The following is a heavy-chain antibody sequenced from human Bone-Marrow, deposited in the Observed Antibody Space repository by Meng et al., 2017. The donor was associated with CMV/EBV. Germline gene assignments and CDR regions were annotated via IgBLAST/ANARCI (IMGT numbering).Heavy chain of an antibody. V-gene: IGHV1-2*02. Sequence: ASVKVSCKASGYTFTGYYMHWVRQAPGQGLEWVGWINPNSGGTNYAQKFQGRVTMTRDTPISTAYMELSRLRSDDTAVYYCARGAYYGGNSKVFSYWGQGTLVTVSS. CDR2: INPNSGGT. D-gene: IGHD4-23*01. J-gene: IGHJ4*02. CDR1: GYTFTGYY. CDR3: ARGAYYGGNSKVFSY.